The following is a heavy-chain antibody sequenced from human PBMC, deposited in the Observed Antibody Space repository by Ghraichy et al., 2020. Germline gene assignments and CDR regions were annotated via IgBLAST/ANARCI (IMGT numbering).Heavy chain of an antibody. CDR3: AHTTVGATRNDPFDI. CDR1: LSSTVG. CDR2: IYWDDDK. D-gene: IGHD1-26*01. J-gene: IGHJ3*02. V-gene: IGHV2-5*02. Sequence: SGPTLVKPTQTLTLTCAISLSSTVGVGWIRQPPGKALEWLALIYWDDDKRYSPSLKSRLTVTKATSQDQVVLTLTNMDPLDTATYYCAHTTVGATRNDPFDIWHQGTLVTVSS.